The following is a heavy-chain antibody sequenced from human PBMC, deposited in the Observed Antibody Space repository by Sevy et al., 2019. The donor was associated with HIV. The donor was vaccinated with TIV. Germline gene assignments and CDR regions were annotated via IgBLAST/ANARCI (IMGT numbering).Heavy chain of an antibody. D-gene: IGHD6-19*01. V-gene: IGHV3-30*18. CDR2: MSYDGRNK. J-gene: IGHJ4*02. CDR3: AKTSVAGTSKLYYFDY. CDR1: GFTFSNYG. Sequence: GGSLRLSCVASGFTFSNYGMHWVRQAPGKGLEWVAVMSYDGRNKYYVDSVKGRFTISRDNSKNTLYLQMNSPRAEDTAVYYCAKTSVAGTSKLYYFDYWGQGTLVTVSS.